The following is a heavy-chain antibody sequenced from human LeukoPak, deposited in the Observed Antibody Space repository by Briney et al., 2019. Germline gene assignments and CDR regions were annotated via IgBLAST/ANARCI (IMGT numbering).Heavy chain of an antibody. V-gene: IGHV3-15*01. CDR1: GFTFSNAW. CDR2: IKTKTDGGTT. D-gene: IGHD1-26*01. Sequence: GGSLRLSCAASGFTFSNAWMSWVRQAPGKGLEWVGRIKTKTDGGTTDYAAPVKGRFTISRDDSKNTLYLQMNSLKTEDTAVYYCSTGSYSGSRYDYWGQGTLVTVAS. J-gene: IGHJ4*02. CDR3: STGSYSGSRYDY.